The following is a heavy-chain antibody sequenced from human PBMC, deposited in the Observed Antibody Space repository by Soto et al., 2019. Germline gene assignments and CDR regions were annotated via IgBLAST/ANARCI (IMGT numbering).Heavy chain of an antibody. Sequence: ASVKVSCKASGYTFTGYYMHWVRQAPGQGLERMGWINPNSGGTNYAQKFQGWVTMTRDTSISTAYMELSRLRSDDTAVYYCARGPLGVVVVAAAYGMDVWGQGTTVTVSS. CDR3: ARGPLGVVVVAAAYGMDV. D-gene: IGHD2-15*01. CDR2: INPNSGGT. V-gene: IGHV1-2*04. J-gene: IGHJ6*02. CDR1: GYTFTGYY.